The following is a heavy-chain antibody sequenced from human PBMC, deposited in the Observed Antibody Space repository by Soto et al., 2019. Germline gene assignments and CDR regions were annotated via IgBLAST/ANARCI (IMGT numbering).Heavy chain of an antibody. CDR2: ISSNGGRT. Sequence: PGESLKISCSVFGFTFSNYAMHWVRQAPGKGLQYVSSISSNGGRTYYADSVKGRFTISRDNSKSTLYLQMSSLRPEDTAVYYCVKDRWIDYWGQGTLVTVSS. V-gene: IGHV3-64D*06. CDR1: GFTFSNYA. J-gene: IGHJ4*02. D-gene: IGHD2-15*01. CDR3: VKDRWIDY.